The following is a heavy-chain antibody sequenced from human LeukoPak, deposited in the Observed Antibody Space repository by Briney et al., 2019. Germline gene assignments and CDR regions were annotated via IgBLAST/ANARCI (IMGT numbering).Heavy chain of an antibody. CDR1: GVTFDDYG. CDR3: ARDDGVGATSDY. J-gene: IGHJ4*02. CDR2: INWNGGST. Sequence: GGSLRLSCAASGVTFDDYGMSWGREAPGEGGEGGSGINWNGGSTGYADSVKGRFTISRDNAKNSLYLQMNSLRAADTALYYCARDDGVGATSDYWGQGTLVTVSS. D-gene: IGHD1-26*01. V-gene: IGHV3-20*04.